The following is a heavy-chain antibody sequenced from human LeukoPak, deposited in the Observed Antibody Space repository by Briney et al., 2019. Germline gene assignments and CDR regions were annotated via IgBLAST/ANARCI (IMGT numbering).Heavy chain of an antibody. CDR2: INHSGST. CDR3: AGGDGYSRDVFDI. V-gene: IGHV4-34*01. CDR1: GGSFSGYY. Sequence: PSETLSLTCAVYGGSFSGYYWSWIRQPPGKGLEWIGEINHSGSTNYNPSLKSRVTISVDTSKNQFSLKLSSVTAADTAVYYCAGGDGYSRDVFDIWGQGTMVTVSS. D-gene: IGHD5-24*01. J-gene: IGHJ3*02.